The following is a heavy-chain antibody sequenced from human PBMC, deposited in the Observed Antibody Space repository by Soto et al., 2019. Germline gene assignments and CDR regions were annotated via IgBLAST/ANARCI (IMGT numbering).Heavy chain of an antibody. J-gene: IGHJ3*02. Sequence: SETLSLTCTVSGGSISSYYWSWIRQPPGKGLEWIGYIYYSGSTNYNPSLKSRVTISVDTSKNQFSLKLSSVTAADTAVYYRARDCTYYYDSSGRTGEFDIWGQGTMVTVSS. CDR3: ARDCTYYYDSSGRTGEFDI. D-gene: IGHD3-22*01. CDR2: IYYSGST. V-gene: IGHV4-59*01. CDR1: GGSISSYY.